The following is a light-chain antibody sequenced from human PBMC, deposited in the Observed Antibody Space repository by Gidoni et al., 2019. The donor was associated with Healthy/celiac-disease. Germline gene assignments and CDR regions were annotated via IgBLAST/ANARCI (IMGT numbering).Light chain of an antibody. V-gene: IGKV3-11*01. CDR2: DAS. J-gene: IGKJ3*01. Sequence: EIVLTQSPATLSLSPGERATLSCRASQSISRYLAWYQQKPGQAPRLLIYDASNRATGTPARFSGSGSGTDFTLTISSLEPEDFAVYYCQQRSNWPRAFGPGTKVEIK. CDR3: QQRSNWPRA. CDR1: QSISRY.